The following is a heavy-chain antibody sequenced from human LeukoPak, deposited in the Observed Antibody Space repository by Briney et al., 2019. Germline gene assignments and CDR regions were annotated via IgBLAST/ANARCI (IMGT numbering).Heavy chain of an antibody. J-gene: IGHJ4*02. V-gene: IGHV3-33*01. Sequence: GGSLRLSCAASGFTFSDYGIHWVRQAPGKGLEWVAVNWSDGSNKYYADSVKGRFTISRDNSKKTLYLQMNSLRVEDTAVYYCVRASGSFDYWGQGTLVTVSS. CDR1: GFTFSDYG. CDR2: NWSDGSNK. D-gene: IGHD3-10*01. CDR3: VRASGSFDY.